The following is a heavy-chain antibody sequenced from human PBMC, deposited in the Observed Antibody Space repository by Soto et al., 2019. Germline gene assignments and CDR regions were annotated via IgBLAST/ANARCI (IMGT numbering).Heavy chain of an antibody. CDR1: GFTFTSSA. J-gene: IGHJ3*02. Sequence: ASVKVSCKASGFTFTSSAVQWVRQARGQRLEWIGWIVVGSGNTNYAQKFQERVAITRDMSTSTAYMELSSLRSEDTAVYYCAAAYVDIVATTPDAFDIWGQGTMVTVSS. V-gene: IGHV1-58*01. D-gene: IGHD5-12*01. CDR2: IVVGSGNT. CDR3: AAAYVDIVATTPDAFDI.